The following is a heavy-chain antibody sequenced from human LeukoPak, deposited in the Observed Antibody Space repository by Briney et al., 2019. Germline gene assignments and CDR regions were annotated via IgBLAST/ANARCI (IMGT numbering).Heavy chain of an antibody. CDR1: GGSISSYY. CDR3: ARESRIAVAGGYYFDY. Sequence: PSETLSLTCTVSGGSISSYYWSWIRQPAGKGLEWIGRIYTSGSTNYNPSLKSRVTMSVDTSKNQFSLKLSSVTAADTAVYYCARESRIAVAGGYYFDYWGQGTLVTVSS. CDR2: IYTSGST. J-gene: IGHJ4*02. V-gene: IGHV4-4*07. D-gene: IGHD6-19*01.